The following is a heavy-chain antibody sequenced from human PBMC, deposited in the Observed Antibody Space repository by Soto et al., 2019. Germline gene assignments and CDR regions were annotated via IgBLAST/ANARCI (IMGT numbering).Heavy chain of an antibody. V-gene: IGHV3-23*01. J-gene: IGHJ3*02. CDR3: AQMDTMTTSASDI. D-gene: IGHD5-12*01. Sequence: PGGSLRLSCAASEFTFNSYAMNWVRQAPGKGLEWVSAISSSSGATIYYAYSVKGRFTISRDNSKNTLFLQMNSLRAEDTAMYYCAQMDTMTTSASDIWGQGTMVTVSS. CDR1: EFTFNSYA. CDR2: ISSSSGATI.